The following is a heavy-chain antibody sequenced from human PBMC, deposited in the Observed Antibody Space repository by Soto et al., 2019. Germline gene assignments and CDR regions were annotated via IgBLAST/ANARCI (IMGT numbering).Heavy chain of an antibody. CDR3: ARPFRGGAFDL. V-gene: IGHV4-34*01. J-gene: IGHJ3*01. CDR1: EGSFSVYY. Sequence: SESLSLTWAVDEGSFSVYYGRWIRQAPGKGLEWLGEINHGGRTNYNPSLTSRATMSVDTSKNQFSLKLSSVTAADTAVYYCARPFRGGAFDLWGQGTMVTVSS. CDR2: INHGGRT.